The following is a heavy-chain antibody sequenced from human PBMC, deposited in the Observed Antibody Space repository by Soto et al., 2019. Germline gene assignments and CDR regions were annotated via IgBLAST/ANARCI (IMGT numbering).Heavy chain of an antibody. D-gene: IGHD1-7*01. Sequence: EVQLVESGGGLVQPGRSLRPSCAGSGFTLSDYYIDWVRQAPGKGLEWVGRSRDKGNSYSTDYAASVKGRFTISRDASKNSLYLQMNRLKTEDTALYYCTSSITGTTSFDYWGQGTLVTVSS. CDR2: SRDKGNSYST. CDR3: TSSITGTTSFDY. J-gene: IGHJ4*02. V-gene: IGHV3-72*01. CDR1: GFTLSDYY.